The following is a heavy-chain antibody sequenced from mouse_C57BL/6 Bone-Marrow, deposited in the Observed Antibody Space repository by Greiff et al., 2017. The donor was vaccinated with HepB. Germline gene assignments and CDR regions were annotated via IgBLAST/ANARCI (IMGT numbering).Heavy chain of an antibody. CDR3: ARGYYGSKGY. CDR1: GYTFTSYW. CDR2: IAPSDSYT. V-gene: IGHV1-69*01. D-gene: IGHD1-1*01. J-gene: IGHJ2*01. Sequence: QVQLQQPGAELVMPGASVKLSCKASGYTFTSYWMHWVKQRPGQGLEWIGEIAPSDSYTNYNQKFKGKSTLTVDKSSSTAYMQLSSLTSEDSAVYYCARGYYGSKGYWGQGTTLTVSS.